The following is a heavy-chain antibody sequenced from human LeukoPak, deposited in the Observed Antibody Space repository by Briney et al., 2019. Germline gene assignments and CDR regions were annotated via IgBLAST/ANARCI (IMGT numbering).Heavy chain of an antibody. CDR3: ARGYCSGGSCYSGWFDP. J-gene: IGHJ5*02. D-gene: IGHD2-15*01. Sequence: VESLQISCKGSGYSFTSYWIGGGRQMPGKGLEWMGIIYPGDSDTRYSPSFQGQVTISADKSIRPAYLQWSSLKASDTAMYYCARGYCSGGSCYSGWFDPWGQGTLVTVSS. V-gene: IGHV5-51*01. CDR1: GYSFTSYW. CDR2: IYPGDSDT.